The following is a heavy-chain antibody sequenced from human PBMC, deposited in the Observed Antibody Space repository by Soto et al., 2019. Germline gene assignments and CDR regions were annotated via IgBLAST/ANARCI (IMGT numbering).Heavy chain of an antibody. V-gene: IGHV4-30-4*01. CDR1: GGSVGSGDYY. D-gene: IGHD1-1*01. CDR3: ARVPRELEPTVWFDP. CDR2: IYYSGNT. Sequence: QVQLQESGPGLVKPSETLSLACTVSGGSVGSGDYYWSRIRQPPGKGLEWIGYIYYSGNTYYIPSLQSRVTLSVDPSKNQSPLRLNSVTAADTAVYYCARVPRELEPTVWFDPWGQGTLVTVSS. J-gene: IGHJ5*02.